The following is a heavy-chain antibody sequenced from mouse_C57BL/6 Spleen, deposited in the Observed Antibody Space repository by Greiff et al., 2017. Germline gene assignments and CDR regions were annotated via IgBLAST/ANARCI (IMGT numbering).Heavy chain of an antibody. CDR2: IYPGSGNT. J-gene: IGHJ4*01. V-gene: IGHV1-66*01. CDR3: DRSFDYAMDY. CDR1: GYSFTSYY. Sequence: VQLQQSGPELVKPGASVKISCKASGYSFTSYYIHWVKQRPGQGLEWIGWIYPGSGNTNYNEKFKGKATLTADTSSSTAYMQLSSLTSEDSAVYYGDRSFDYAMDYWGQGTLVTVSA.